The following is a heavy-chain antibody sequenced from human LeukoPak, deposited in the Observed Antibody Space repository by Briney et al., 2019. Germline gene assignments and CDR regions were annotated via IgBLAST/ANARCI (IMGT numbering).Heavy chain of an antibody. CDR1: EFTVSSGY. D-gene: IGHD3-9*01. CDR3: ARVDYDTVDY. V-gene: IGHV3-48*01. Sequence: HPGGSLRLSCTASEFTVSSGYMNWVRQAPGKGLEWVSYISSSSSTIYYADSVKGRFTISRDNAKNSLYLQMNSLRAEDTAVYYCARVDYDTVDYWGQGTLVTVSS. CDR2: ISSSSSTI. J-gene: IGHJ4*02.